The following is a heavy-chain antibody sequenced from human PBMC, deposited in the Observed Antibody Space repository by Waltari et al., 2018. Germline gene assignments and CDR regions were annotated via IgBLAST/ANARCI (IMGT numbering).Heavy chain of an antibody. V-gene: IGHV3-23*01. Sequence: EVELLESGGGLVQPGGSLRLSCTTSGFTFSGNAMGWVGQAPGKWLECVSGSGSDLNTHYADSVKGRFTISRDNSKNTLYLQMNSLRAEDTALYYCVKDICRWAFDIWGQGTMVTVSS. D-gene: IGHD3-10*02. J-gene: IGHJ3*02. CDR2: SGSDLNT. CDR1: GFTFSGNA. CDR3: VKDICRWAFDI.